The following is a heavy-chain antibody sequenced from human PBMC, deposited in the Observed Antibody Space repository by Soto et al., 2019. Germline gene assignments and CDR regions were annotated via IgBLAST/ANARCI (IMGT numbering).Heavy chain of an antibody. CDR2: IYYSGST. D-gene: IGHD1-7*01. CDR3: AITGTTFYYGMDV. CDR1: GGSISSSSYY. Sequence: SETLSLTCTVSGGSISSSSYYWGWIRQPPGKGLEWIGSIYYSGSTYYNPSLKSRVTISVDTSKNQFSLKLSSVTAADTAVYYCAITGTTFYYGMDVWGQGTTVTVSS. J-gene: IGHJ6*02. V-gene: IGHV4-39*01.